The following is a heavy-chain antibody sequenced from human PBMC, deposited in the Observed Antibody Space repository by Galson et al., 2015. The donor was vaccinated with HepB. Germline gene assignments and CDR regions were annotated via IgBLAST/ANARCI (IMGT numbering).Heavy chain of an antibody. Sequence: ETLSLTCTVSGASVTGYYWSWIRQPPGKGLQWIGYIYYNGDTTYNPSLGYRVGMSVDTSVNQVSLWLTSVTAADTAVYYCARHPGRGSVGYAFDLWGQGTLVTVSA. CDR3: ARHPGRGSVGYAFDL. J-gene: IGHJ4*02. D-gene: IGHD5-12*01. CDR2: IYYNGDT. CDR1: GASVTGYY. V-gene: IGHV4-59*08.